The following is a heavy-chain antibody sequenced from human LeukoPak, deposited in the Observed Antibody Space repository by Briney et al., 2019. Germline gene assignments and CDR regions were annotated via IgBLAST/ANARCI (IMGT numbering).Heavy chain of an antibody. V-gene: IGHV5-10-1*01. Sequence: GESLNISCKGSGYSFTSYWISCVRQMPGKGLEWMGRIDPSDSYTDYSPSFQGHVTISADKSISTAYLQWSSLKASDTAMYYCARRVGGYYYYFDYWGQGTLVTVSS. D-gene: IGHD2/OR15-2a*01. CDR2: IDPSDSYT. J-gene: IGHJ4*02. CDR3: ARRVGGYYYYFDY. CDR1: GYSFTSYW.